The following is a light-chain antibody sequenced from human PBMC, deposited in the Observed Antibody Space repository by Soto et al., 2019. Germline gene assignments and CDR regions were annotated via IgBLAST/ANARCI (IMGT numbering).Light chain of an antibody. V-gene: IGKV3-20*01. CDR3: QQYGSSGT. CDR2: GAS. CDR1: QSVTTKY. Sequence: MVLTQSPGTLSLSPGERATLSCRASQSVTTKYLAWYQQRPGQAPRLLIYGASSRATGIPDRFSGSGSGTDFTLTISRLEPEDFAVYYCQQYGSSGTFGQGTKVDIK. J-gene: IGKJ1*01.